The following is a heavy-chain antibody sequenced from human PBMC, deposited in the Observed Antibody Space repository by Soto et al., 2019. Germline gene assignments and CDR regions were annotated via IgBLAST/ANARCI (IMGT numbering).Heavy chain of an antibody. V-gene: IGHV4-34*01. J-gene: IGHJ4*02. Sequence: SETLSLTCAVYGGSFSGYYWSWIRQPPGKGLEWIGEINHSGSTNYNPSLKSRVTISVDTSKNQFSLKLSSVTAADTAVYYCARVTAMVRGVMAPYYFDDRGQGTLVTVSS. CDR1: GGSFSGYY. CDR2: INHSGST. CDR3: ARVTAMVRGVMAPYYFDD. D-gene: IGHD3-10*01.